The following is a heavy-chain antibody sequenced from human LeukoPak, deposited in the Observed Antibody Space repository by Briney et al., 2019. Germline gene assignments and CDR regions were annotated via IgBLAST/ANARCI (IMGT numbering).Heavy chain of an antibody. J-gene: IGHJ4*02. V-gene: IGHV1-46*01. CDR2: INPTGGST. CDR1: GYTFPSYF. CDR3: ARYIVGASLDY. D-gene: IGHD1-26*01. Sequence: ASVKVSCKASGYTFPSYFMHWVRQAPGQGLEWMGIINPTGGSTTYAQKFQGRVTMTRDTSTSTVYMELSSLRSDDTAVYYCARYIVGASLDYWGQGTLVTVSS.